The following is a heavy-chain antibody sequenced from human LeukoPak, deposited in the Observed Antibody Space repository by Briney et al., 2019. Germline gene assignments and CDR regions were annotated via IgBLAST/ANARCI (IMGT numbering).Heavy chain of an antibody. CDR3: AKDLQLERREDY. CDR1: GFRFSDFA. D-gene: IGHD1-1*01. V-gene: IGHV3-23*01. Sequence: PGGSLRLSCAASGFRFSDFAMSWVRQAPGKGLECVSVISGSGGSTYYADSVKGRFTISRDNSKNTLYLQMNSLRAEDTAVYYCAKDLQLERREDYWGQGTLVTVSS. J-gene: IGHJ4*02. CDR2: ISGSGGST.